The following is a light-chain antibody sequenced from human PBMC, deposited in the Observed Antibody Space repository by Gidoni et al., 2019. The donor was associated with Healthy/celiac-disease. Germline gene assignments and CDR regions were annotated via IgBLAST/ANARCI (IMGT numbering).Light chain of an antibody. V-gene: IGKV3-15*01. CDR3: QQYNNRPPWT. Sequence: EIVMTQPPATLSVSPGERATLTCRASQSVSSNLAWYQQKPGQAPRLLIDGASTRATGIPARFSGSGSGTEFTLTISSLQSEDFAVYYCQQYNNRPPWTFGQGTKVEIK. J-gene: IGKJ1*01. CDR1: QSVSSN. CDR2: GAS.